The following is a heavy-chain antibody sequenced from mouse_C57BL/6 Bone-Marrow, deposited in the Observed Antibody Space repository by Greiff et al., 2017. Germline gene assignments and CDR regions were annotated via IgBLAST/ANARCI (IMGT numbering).Heavy chain of an antibody. CDR1: GYTFTSYW. CDR2: IYPSDSET. V-gene: IGHV1-61*01. J-gene: IGHJ2*01. Sequence: VQLQQPGAELVRPGSSVKLSCKASGYTFTSYWMDWVKQRPGQGLEWIGNIYPSDSETHYNQKFKDKATLTVDKSSSTAYMQLSSLTSEDSAVYYCARFTGVPYWGQGTTLTVSS. D-gene: IGHD4-1*01. CDR3: ARFTGVPY.